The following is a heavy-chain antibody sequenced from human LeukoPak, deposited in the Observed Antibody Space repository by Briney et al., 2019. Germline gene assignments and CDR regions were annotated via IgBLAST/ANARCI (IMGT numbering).Heavy chain of an antibody. J-gene: IGHJ2*01. Sequence: PGRSLRLSCAASGFTFDDYAMHWVRQAPGRGLEWVSGISWNSVSIGYADSVKGRFTISRDNAKNSLYLQMNSLRAEDTALYYCAKDIGTGGTGWYFDLWGRGTLVTVSS. CDR3: AKDIGTGGTGWYFDL. CDR2: ISWNSVSI. CDR1: GFTFDDYA. V-gene: IGHV3-9*01. D-gene: IGHD6-13*01.